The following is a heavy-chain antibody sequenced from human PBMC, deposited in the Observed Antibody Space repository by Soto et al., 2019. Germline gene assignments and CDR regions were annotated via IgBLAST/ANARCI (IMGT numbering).Heavy chain of an antibody. Sequence: QVQLQESGPGLVKPSQTLSLSCTVSGASIRSAGYYWSWIRQHPGEGLEWIGFIHYSGSPDYNPSVESRVIISVDTSKNQFSLKMSSVTAADTALYYCARIRDGYNGLYYFDYWGQGALVTVSS. J-gene: IGHJ4*02. CDR2: IHYSGSP. V-gene: IGHV4-31*03. CDR3: ARIRDGYNGLYYFDY. D-gene: IGHD3-10*01. CDR1: GASIRSAGYY.